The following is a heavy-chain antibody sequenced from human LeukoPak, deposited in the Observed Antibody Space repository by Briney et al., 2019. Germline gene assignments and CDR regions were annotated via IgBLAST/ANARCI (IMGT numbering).Heavy chain of an antibody. CDR3: ATPGWDTAMKLFDY. J-gene: IGHJ4*02. CDR1: GGSFSGYY. V-gene: IGHV4-34*01. D-gene: IGHD5-18*01. CDR2: INHSGST. Sequence: SETLSLTCAVYGGSFSGYYWSWIRQPPGKGLEWIGEINHSGSTNYNPSLKSRVTISVDTSKNQFSLKLSSVTAADTAVYYCATPGWDTAMKLFDYWGQGTLVTVSS.